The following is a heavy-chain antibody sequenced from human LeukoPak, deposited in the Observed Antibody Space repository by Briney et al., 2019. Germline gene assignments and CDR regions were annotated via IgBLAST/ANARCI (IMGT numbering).Heavy chain of an antibody. CDR3: ARDRAEYLRPDAFDI. CDR1: GGTFSSYT. Sequence: GSSVKVSCKASGGTFSSYTISWVRQALGQGLEWMGRIIPIFGTANYAQKFQGRVTITTDESTSTAYMELSSLRSEDTAVYYCARDRAEYLRPDAFDIWGQGTMVTVSS. V-gene: IGHV1-69*05. D-gene: IGHD6-6*01. J-gene: IGHJ3*02. CDR2: IIPIFGTA.